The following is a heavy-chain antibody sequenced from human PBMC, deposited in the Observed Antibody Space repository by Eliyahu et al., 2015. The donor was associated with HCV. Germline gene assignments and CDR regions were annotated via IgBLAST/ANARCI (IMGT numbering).Heavy chain of an antibody. D-gene: IGHD6-19*01. CDR1: GGSISSYY. J-gene: IGHJ5*02. CDR3: ASGGGGTAVTGTGGWFDP. V-gene: IGHV4-59*01. CDR2: VFYSGSP. Sequence: QVQLQESGPGLVKPSETLSLTCTVSGGSISSYYWAWIRQPPGKGLEWIGYVFYSGSPNYNPSLKSRVTISVDTSKNEFSLKLRSVTAADTAIYYCASGGGGTAVTGTGGWFDPWGQGTLVTVSS.